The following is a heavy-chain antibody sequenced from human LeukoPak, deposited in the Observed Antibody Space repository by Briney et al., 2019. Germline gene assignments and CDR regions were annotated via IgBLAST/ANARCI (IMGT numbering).Heavy chain of an antibody. J-gene: IGHJ6*02. CDR2: INQDGSER. CDR3: ARGTAMGV. V-gene: IGHV3-7*01. CDR1: GFTFSSYW. Sequence: TGGSLRLSCAASGFTFSSYWMTWVRQAPGKGLEWVANINQDGSERYYVASVKGRFTISRDNAKNSLSLQMNSLRAEDTALYYCARGTAMGVWGQGTTVTVSS.